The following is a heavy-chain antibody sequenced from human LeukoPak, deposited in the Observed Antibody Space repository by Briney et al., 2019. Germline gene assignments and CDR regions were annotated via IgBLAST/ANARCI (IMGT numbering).Heavy chain of an antibody. CDR2: INTNTGNP. V-gene: IGHV7-4-1*02. Sequence: GASVKVSCKASGYTFTSYAMNWVRQAPGQGLEWMGWINTNTGNPTYAQGFTGRFVFSLDTSVSTAYLQISSLKAEDTAVYYCARAYRGYYDILTGYYMRRCDFDYWGQGTLVTVSS. J-gene: IGHJ4*02. CDR3: ARAYRGYYDILTGYYMRRCDFDY. D-gene: IGHD3-9*01. CDR1: GYTFTSYA.